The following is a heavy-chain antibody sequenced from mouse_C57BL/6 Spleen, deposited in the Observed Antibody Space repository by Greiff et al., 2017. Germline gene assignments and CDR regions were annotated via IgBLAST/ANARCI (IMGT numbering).Heavy chain of an antibody. Sequence: VQLQQSGTVLARPGASVKMSCKTSGYTFTSYWMHWVKQRPGQGLEWIGAIYPGNSDTSYNEKFKGKAKLTAVTSASTAYMELSSLTNEDSAVYYCTQSAQATGLAYWGQGTLVTVSA. V-gene: IGHV1-5*01. CDR1: GYTFTSYW. CDR3: TQSAQATGLAY. D-gene: IGHD3-2*02. J-gene: IGHJ3*01. CDR2: IYPGNSDT.